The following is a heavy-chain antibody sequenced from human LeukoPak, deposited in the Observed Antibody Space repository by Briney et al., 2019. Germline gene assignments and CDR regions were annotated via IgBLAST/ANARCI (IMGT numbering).Heavy chain of an antibody. CDR2: INHSGST. CDR3: ARSRATGWDYFDY. D-gene: IGHD1-26*01. Sequence: SETLSLTCAVYGGSFSGYYWSWIRQPPGKGLEWIGEINHSGSTNHNPSLKSRVTISVDTSKNQFSLKLSSVTAADTAVYYCARSRATGWDYFDYWGQGTLVTVSS. V-gene: IGHV4-34*01. J-gene: IGHJ4*02. CDR1: GGSFSGYY.